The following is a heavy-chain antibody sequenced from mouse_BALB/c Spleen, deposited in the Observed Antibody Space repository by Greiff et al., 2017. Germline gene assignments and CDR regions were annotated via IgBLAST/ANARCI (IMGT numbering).Heavy chain of an antibody. J-gene: IGHJ4*01. CDR1: GFTFSNYW. Sequence: EVKVEESGGGLVQPGGSMKLSCVASGFTFSNYWMNWVRQSPEKGLEWVAEIRLKSNNYATHYAESVKGRFTISRDDSKSSVYLQMNNLRAEDTGIYYCRGPHYGYDAMDYWGQGTSVTVSS. CDR2: IRLKSNNYAT. V-gene: IGHV6-6*02. D-gene: IGHD1-2*01. CDR3: RGPHYGYDAMDY.